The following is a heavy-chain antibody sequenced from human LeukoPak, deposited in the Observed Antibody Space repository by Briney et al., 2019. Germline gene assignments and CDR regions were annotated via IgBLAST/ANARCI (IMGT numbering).Heavy chain of an antibody. J-gene: IGHJ5*02. CDR1: GVSISSYY. V-gene: IGHV4-4*07. Sequence: SETLSLTCTVSGVSISSYYWSWIRQAAGKGLEWIGRINTSGNTNYNPPLKSRVSLSVDTSKNQFSLKLSSVTAADTAVYYCARIYCDGGGCYWFDPWGQGTLVTVSS. CDR3: ARIYCDGGGCYWFDP. CDR2: INTSGNT. D-gene: IGHD2-15*01.